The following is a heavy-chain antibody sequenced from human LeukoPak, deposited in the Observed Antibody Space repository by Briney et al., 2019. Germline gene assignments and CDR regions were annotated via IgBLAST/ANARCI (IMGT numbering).Heavy chain of an antibody. V-gene: IGHV3-23*01. J-gene: IGHJ6*02. CDR2: ITRSGGST. D-gene: IGHD3-10*01. CDR1: GFTFRNYD. CDR3: ARPSDSVYYAMDV. Sequence: GSLRLSCAASGFTFRNYDMRWVRQAPGKGLEWVSTITRSGGSTFYADSVKGRFTISRDNSKNTLFLQMNNLRAEDTALYYCARPSDSVYYAMDVWGQGTTVTVSS.